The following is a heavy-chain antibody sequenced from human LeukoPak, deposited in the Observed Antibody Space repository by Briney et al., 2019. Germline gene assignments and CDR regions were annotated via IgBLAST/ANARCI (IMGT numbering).Heavy chain of an antibody. CDR1: GYTLTELS. Sequence: ASVKVSCKVSGYTLTELSMHWVRQAPGKGLEWMGGFDPEDGETIYAQKLQGRVTMTTDTSTSTAYMELRSLRSDDTAVYYCARENDYYDSSGYYYGFDYWGQGTLVTVSS. V-gene: IGHV1-24*01. J-gene: IGHJ4*02. CDR3: ARENDYYDSSGYYYGFDY. D-gene: IGHD3-22*01. CDR2: FDPEDGET.